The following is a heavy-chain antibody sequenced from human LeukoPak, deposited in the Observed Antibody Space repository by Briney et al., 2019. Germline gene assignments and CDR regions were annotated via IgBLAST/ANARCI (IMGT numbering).Heavy chain of an antibody. J-gene: IGHJ6*03. D-gene: IGHD2-2*01. V-gene: IGHV4-34*01. CDR1: GGSFGGYY. CDR2: INHSGST. Sequence: PSETLSLTCAVYGGSFGGYYWSWIRLPPGKGLEWIGEINHSGSTNYNPSLKSRVTISVDTSKNQFSLKLSSVTAADTAVYYCARGSAASFYYYYYYMDVWGKGTTVTVSS. CDR3: ARGSAASFYYYYYYMDV.